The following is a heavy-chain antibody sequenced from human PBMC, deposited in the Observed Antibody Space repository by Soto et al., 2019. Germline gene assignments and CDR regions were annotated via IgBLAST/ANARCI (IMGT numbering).Heavy chain of an antibody. V-gene: IGHV1-24*01. Sequence: ASVKVSCKVNGYNLVQLSIYWVRQAPGKGPEWLGGFDPYQDRTIYAQRFQGRVTITADKSTSTAYMELSSLRSEDTAVYYCARDLPMAYSSGWYDGVYWGQGTLVTVSS. CDR1: GYNLVQLS. CDR3: ARDLPMAYSSGWYDGVY. D-gene: IGHD6-19*01. J-gene: IGHJ4*02. CDR2: FDPYQDRT.